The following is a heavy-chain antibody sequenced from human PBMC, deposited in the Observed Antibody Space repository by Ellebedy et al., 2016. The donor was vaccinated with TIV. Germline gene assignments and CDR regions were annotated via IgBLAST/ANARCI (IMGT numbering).Heavy chain of an antibody. CDR1: GYRFTKFY. Sequence: ASVKVSCKASGYRFTKFYMHWMRQAPGQGPEWMGVIDPSVGATTYAQKFQERVAMTRDMSTSTVYMELSRLRSEDTAIYYCATYGSGTYAPFGYWGQGTLVTVSS. V-gene: IGHV1-46*01. J-gene: IGHJ4*02. CDR3: ATYGSGTYAPFGY. CDR2: IDPSVGAT. D-gene: IGHD3-10*01.